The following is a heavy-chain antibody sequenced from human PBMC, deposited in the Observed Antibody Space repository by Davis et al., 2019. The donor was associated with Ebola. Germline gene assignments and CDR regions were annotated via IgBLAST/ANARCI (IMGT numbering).Heavy chain of an antibody. Sequence: MPGGSLRFSCSVSGGSVGSDYWSWIRQSPGKGLEWIAFISNGGRTIYNPSLRGRVTISIDTSKNQFSLEVRSVTAADTAFYYCVRGSDAYKTGYWGQGTLVTVSS. V-gene: IGHV4-59*02. D-gene: IGHD5-24*01. CDR2: ISNGGRT. J-gene: IGHJ4*02. CDR1: GGSVGSDY. CDR3: VRGSDAYKTGY.